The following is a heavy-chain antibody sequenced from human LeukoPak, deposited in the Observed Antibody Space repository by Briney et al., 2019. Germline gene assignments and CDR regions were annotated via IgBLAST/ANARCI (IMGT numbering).Heavy chain of an antibody. V-gene: IGHV3-30*18. CDR3: AKAIAINYDILTGFDY. CDR2: ISYDGSNK. CDR1: GFTFSSYA. Sequence: GGSLRLSCAASGFTFSSYAMSWVRQAPGKGLEWVAVISYDGSNKYYADSVKGRFTISRDNSKNTLYLQMNSLRAEDTAVYYCAKAIAINYDILTGFDYWGQGTLVTVSS. J-gene: IGHJ4*02. D-gene: IGHD3-9*01.